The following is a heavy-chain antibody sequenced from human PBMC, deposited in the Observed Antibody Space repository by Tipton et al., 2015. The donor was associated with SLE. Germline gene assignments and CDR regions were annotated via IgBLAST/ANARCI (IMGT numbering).Heavy chain of an antibody. D-gene: IGHD7-27*01. Sequence: TLSLTCAVYGGSFSGYYWTWIRQSPGKGLEWIGEINHSGSTNYHPSLKSRVTISVDTSKNQFSLKLSSVTAADTAVYYCARWGTGDAFDIWGQGTMVTVSS. CDR3: ARWGTGDAFDI. CDR2: INHSGST. J-gene: IGHJ3*02. V-gene: IGHV4-34*01. CDR1: GGSFSGYY.